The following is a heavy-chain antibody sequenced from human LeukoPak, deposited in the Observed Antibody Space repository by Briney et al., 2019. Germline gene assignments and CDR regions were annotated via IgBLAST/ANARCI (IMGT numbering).Heavy chain of an antibody. CDR2: ISWDGRNM. D-gene: IGHD1-26*01. CDR3: IKDMGFDLLKDAFDL. CDR1: GFSLDDYA. J-gene: IGHJ3*01. V-gene: IGHV3-9*01. Sequence: GGSLRLSCAASGFSLDDYAMHWVRPAPGQGLEWVSSISWDGRNMAYAASVKGRFTISRDNAQNSLYLQMYSLKIEDTAFYYCIKDMGFDLLKDAFDLWGQGMLVTVSS.